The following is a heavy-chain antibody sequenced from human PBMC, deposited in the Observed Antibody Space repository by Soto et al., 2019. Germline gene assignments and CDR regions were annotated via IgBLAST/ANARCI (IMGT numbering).Heavy chain of an antibody. CDR2: ISYNSRVI. CDR1: GFSFHDYV. CDR3: VTPNSDSFSEGFNL. V-gene: IGHV3-9*01. D-gene: IGHD1-26*01. J-gene: IGHJ3*01. Sequence: EVKLVESGGGLVQPGRSLRLSCAASGFSFHDYVMHWVRQAPGKGLEWVSGISYNSRVIDYAESVKGRFTISRDNAENSLYLQMNSLTPEDTALYYCVTPNSDSFSEGFNLWGQGTMVTVSS.